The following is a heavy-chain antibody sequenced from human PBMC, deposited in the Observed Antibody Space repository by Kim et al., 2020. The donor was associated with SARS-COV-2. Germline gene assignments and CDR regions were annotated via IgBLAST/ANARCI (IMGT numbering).Heavy chain of an antibody. CDR3: ARDQDDILTGSSAGGAFDI. CDR1: GDSVSSNSAA. V-gene: IGHV6-1*01. J-gene: IGHJ3*02. Sequence: SQTLSLTCAISGDSVSSNSAAWNWIRQSPSRGLEWLGRTYYRSKWYNDYAVSVKSRITINPDTSKNQFSLQLNSVTPEDTAVYYCARDQDDILTGSSAGGAFDIWGQGTMVTVSS. D-gene: IGHD3-9*01. CDR2: TYYRSKWYN.